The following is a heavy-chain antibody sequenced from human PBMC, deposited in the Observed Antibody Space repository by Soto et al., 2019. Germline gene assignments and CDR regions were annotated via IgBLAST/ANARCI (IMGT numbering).Heavy chain of an antibody. CDR2: ISSSSSTI. CDR3: AREAYCSGGSCYPAYYYYYMDV. Sequence: GGSLRLSCAASGFTFSSYSMNWVRQAPGKGLEWVSYISSSSSTIYYADSVKGRFTISRDNAKNSLYLQMNSLRAEDTTVYYCAREAYCSGGSCYPAYYYYYMDVWGKGTTVTVSS. CDR1: GFTFSSYS. V-gene: IGHV3-48*01. D-gene: IGHD2-15*01. J-gene: IGHJ6*03.